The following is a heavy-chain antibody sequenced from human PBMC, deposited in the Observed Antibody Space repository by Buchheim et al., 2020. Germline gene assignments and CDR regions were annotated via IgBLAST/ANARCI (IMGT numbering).Heavy chain of an antibody. J-gene: IGHJ4*02. V-gene: IGHV3-23*01. Sequence: EVQLLESGGGLVQPGGCLRLSCAASGFTFSSYAMTWMRQAPGKGLEWVSSISATGGSTYYVDSVKGRFTMSRDNSKNIVYLQMNSLRAEDTALYYCAKDEICCGGSKCYSSDYWGQGTL. CDR3: AKDEICCGGSKCYSSDY. D-gene: IGHD2-15*01. CDR2: ISATGGST. CDR1: GFTFSSYA.